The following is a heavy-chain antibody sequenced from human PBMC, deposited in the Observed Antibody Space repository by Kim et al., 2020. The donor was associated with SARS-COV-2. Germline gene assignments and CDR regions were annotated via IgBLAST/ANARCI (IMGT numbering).Heavy chain of an antibody. V-gene: IGHV3-23*01. CDR3: AKSPYTNSYYRLDF. Sequence: GGSLRLSCAASGFTFSNYAMSWVRQAPGKGLDWVSGITSSGDKTYYADSVKGRFTISRDNAKNTLGLQMDSLRAEDTALYYCAKSPYTNSYYRLDFWGQGILVSVSS. CDR1: GFTFSNYA. J-gene: IGHJ4*02. D-gene: IGHD2-2*02. CDR2: ITSSGDKT.